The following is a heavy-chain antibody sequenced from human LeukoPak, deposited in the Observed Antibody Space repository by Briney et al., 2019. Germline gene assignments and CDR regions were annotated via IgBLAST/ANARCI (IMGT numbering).Heavy chain of an antibody. CDR1: GFTFSSYW. CDR3: ALARGY. J-gene: IGHJ4*02. Sequence: GGSLRLSCAASGFTFSSYWMSWVRQAPGKGLGWVAKRKHDESGKYYGVPGKGLFTISRDNAKNPLYLQMNSLRAEDTAVYYCALARGYWGQGTLVTVSS. V-gene: IGHV3-7*03. CDR2: RKHDESGK.